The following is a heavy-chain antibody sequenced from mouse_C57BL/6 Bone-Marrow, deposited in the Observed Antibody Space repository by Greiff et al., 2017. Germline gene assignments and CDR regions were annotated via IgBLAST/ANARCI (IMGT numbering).Heavy chain of an antibody. J-gene: IGHJ3*01. CDR3: ARDHSNYGSWFAY. D-gene: IGHD2-5*01. V-gene: IGHV1-50*01. CDR1: GYTFTSYW. CDR2: IDPSDSYT. Sequence: VQLQQPGAELVKPGASVKLSCKASGYTFTSYWMQWVKQRPGQGLEWIGEIDPSDSYTNYNQKFKGKATLTVDTSSSTAYMQLSSLTSEDSAVYYCARDHSNYGSWFAYWGKGTLVTVSA.